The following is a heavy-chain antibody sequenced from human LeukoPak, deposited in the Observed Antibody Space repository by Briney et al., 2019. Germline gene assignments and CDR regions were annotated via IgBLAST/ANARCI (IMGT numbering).Heavy chain of an antibody. CDR3: AKKSLWSGSFDY. Sequence: PGGSLRLSCIASGFIFSNYAMSWVRQAPGKGLEWVSIITGSGGGSYYADSAKGRFTLSRDNSKNTLYLQMNSLRAEDTAVYFCAKKSLWSGSFDYWGQGTLVTVFS. J-gene: IGHJ4*02. CDR1: GFIFSNYA. V-gene: IGHV3-23*01. CDR2: ITGSGGGS. D-gene: IGHD3-3*01.